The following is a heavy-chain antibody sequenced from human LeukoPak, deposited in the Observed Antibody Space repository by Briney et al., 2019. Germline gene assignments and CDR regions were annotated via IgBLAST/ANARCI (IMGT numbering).Heavy chain of an antibody. CDR3: AREIRWEPKGASDI. V-gene: IGHV1-18*01. CDR1: GYTFTSYG. J-gene: IGHJ3*02. D-gene: IGHD1-26*01. Sequence: ASVKVSCKASGYTFTSYGISWVRQAPGQGLEWMGWISAYNGNTNYAQKLQGRVTMTTDTSTSTAYMELRSLRSDDTAVYYCAREIRWEPKGASDIWGQGTMVTVSS. CDR2: ISAYNGNT.